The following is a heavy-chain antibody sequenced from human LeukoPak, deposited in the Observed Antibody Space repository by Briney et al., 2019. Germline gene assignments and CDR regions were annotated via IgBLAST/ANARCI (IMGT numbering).Heavy chain of an antibody. CDR3: ARSLGGIYGSGSYSFSY. J-gene: IGHJ4*02. CDR2: IYYSGST. D-gene: IGHD3-10*01. Sequence: SETLSLTCTVSGGSISSTSYWGWIRQPPGKGLEWIGSIYYSGSTYYNPSLKSRVTISVDTSKNQFSLRLSSVTAAGTAVYYCARSLGGIYGSGSYSFSYWGQGTLVTVSS. CDR1: GGSISSTSY. V-gene: IGHV4-39*07.